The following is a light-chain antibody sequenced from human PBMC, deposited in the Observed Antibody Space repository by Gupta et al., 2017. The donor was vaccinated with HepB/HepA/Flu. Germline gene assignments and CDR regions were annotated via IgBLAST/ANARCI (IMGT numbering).Light chain of an antibody. CDR3: QQYVNTPFT. V-gene: IGKV4-1*01. CDR2: GAS. J-gene: IGKJ4*01. CDR1: QNGLFSSNNKNY. Sequence: DIVMTQSPDSLAVSLVERATVNFNSSQNGLFSSNNKNYLAWYHQKPGQPPQLLIYGASTRKYGVPDRFSGRGSGTDFALTISSRQAEDVAVYYCQQYVNTPFTFGGGTKVDIK.